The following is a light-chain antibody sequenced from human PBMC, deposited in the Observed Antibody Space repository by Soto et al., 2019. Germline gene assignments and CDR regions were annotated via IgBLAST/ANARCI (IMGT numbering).Light chain of an antibody. J-gene: IGLJ1*01. CDR1: SSDVGGYKF. CDR3: GSYTGSIYV. CDR2: EVS. Sequence: QSALTQPASVSGSPGQSITISCTGTSSDVGGYKFVSWYQQHPGKAPKLMIYEVSNRPSGVSSRFSGSKSGNTASLTISGLQAEDEADYYCGSYTGSIYVFGTGTQLTV. V-gene: IGLV2-14*01.